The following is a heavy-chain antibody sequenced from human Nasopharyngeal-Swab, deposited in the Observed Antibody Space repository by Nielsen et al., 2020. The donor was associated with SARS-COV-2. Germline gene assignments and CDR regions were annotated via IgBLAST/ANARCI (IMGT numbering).Heavy chain of an antibody. CDR3: AAHPSYDFWSGTYY. J-gene: IGHJ4*02. D-gene: IGHD3-3*01. CDR1: GFTFSDYY. Sequence: GGSLRLSCAASGFTFSDYYMSWIRRAPGKGLEWVSYISSSGSTIYYADSVKGRFTISRDNAKNSLYLQMNSLRAEDTAVYYCAAHPSYDFWSGTYYWGQGTLVTVSS. CDR2: ISSSGSTI. V-gene: IGHV3-11*04.